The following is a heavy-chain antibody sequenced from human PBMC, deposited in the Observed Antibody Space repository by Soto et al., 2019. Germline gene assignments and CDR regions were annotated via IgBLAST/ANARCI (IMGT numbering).Heavy chain of an antibody. D-gene: IGHD3-3*01. CDR2: IYYSGST. V-gene: IGHV4-31*03. J-gene: IGHJ5*02. Sequence: PSETLSLTCTVSGGSISSGGYYWSWIRQHPGKGLEWIGYIYYSGSTYYNPSLKSRVTISVDTSKNQFSLKLSSVTAADTAVYYCARDKKLRFVEFPGGWFDPWGQGTLVTVSS. CDR1: GGSISSGGYY. CDR3: ARDKKLRFVEFPGGWFDP.